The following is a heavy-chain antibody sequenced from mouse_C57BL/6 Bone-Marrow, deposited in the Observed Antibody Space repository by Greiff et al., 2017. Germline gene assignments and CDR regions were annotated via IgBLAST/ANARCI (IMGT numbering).Heavy chain of an antibody. CDR2: IYPRSGNT. J-gene: IGHJ2*01. CDR3: ARRGWYPYYFDY. CDR1: GYTFTSYG. Sequence: VQLQQSGAELARPGASVKLSCKASGYTFTSYGISWVKQRTGQGLEWIGEIYPRSGNTYYNEKFKGKATLTADKSSSTAYMQFSSLTSEDSAIYYCARRGWYPYYFDYWGQGTTLTVSS. V-gene: IGHV1-81*01. D-gene: IGHD2-1*01.